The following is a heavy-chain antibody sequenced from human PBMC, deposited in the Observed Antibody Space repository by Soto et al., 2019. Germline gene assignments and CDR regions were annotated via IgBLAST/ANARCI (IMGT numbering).Heavy chain of an antibody. CDR1: AYTFSSYD. CDR2: MNPDSGNT. Sequence: QVQLVQSGAEVKKLGASVKVSCKGSAYTFSSYDINWVRQATGQGLEWMGWMNPDSGNTVYAPKFQGRVAMTSNTSINTAYMELSALRSDDTAMYYCARDYRVGGSGTFDPWGQGTLVTVSS. V-gene: IGHV1-8*01. CDR3: ARDYRVGGSGTFDP. D-gene: IGHD3-10*01. J-gene: IGHJ5*02.